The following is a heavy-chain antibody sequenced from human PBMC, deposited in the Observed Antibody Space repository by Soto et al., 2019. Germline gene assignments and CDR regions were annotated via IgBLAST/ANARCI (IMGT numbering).Heavy chain of an antibody. D-gene: IGHD3-16*01. CDR2: MSDDGSKK. CDR1: GFSFSKYG. Sequence: QVQLVESGGGVVQPGRSLRLSCAASGFSFSKYGMHWVRQAPGKGLEWVAEMSDDGSKKYYGDSVKGRFTISRDNSKNTLSLLMDRLRPEDTAMYYCAKELRETGGYYFDCWGQGTLVTVSS. J-gene: IGHJ4*02. V-gene: IGHV3-30*18. CDR3: AKELRETGGYYFDC.